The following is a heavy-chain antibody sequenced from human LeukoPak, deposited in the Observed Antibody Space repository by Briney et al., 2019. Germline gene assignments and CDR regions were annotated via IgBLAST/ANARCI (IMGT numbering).Heavy chain of an antibody. Sequence: PGGSLTLSCAASGFTFSNYGMHWVRQAPGTGLERVAFIRYDGSNKYYADSVKGRFTISRDNSKNPLYLQMNSLSAEDTAVYYCAKDPGAHYYGSWSYRRGSYFDYWGQGTLVTVSS. D-gene: IGHD3-10*01. CDR1: GFTFSNYG. CDR3: AKDPGAHYYGSWSYRRGSYFDY. V-gene: IGHV3-30*02. J-gene: IGHJ4*02. CDR2: IRYDGSNK.